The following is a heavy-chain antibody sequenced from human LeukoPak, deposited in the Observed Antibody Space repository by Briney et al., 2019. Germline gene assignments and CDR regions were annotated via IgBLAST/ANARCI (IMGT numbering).Heavy chain of an antibody. CDR3: VRDKGMVTAMGYSYYYAMDV. CDR2: ISDRGDYI. CDR1: GFTFSTYS. Sequence: GGSLRLSCAPSGFTFSTYSMNWVRQAPGKGPEGVSFISDRGDYIHYADSVKGRFTISRDNAKNSLSLQMNSLRAEDTAVYYCVRDKGMVTAMGYSYYYAMDVWGQGTTVTVSS. D-gene: IGHD2-21*02. J-gene: IGHJ6*02. V-gene: IGHV3-21*01.